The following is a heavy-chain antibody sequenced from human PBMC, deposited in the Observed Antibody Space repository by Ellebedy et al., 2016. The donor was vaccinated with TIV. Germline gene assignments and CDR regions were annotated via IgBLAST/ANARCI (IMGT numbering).Heavy chain of an antibody. V-gene: IGHV1-18*04. Sequence: ASVQVSCXASGYTFPGYYMYCVRQAPGQGLEWMGWISAYNGNTNYAQKLQGRVTMTTDTSTSTAYMELRSLRSDDTAVYYCEREGPAALFDYWGQGTLVTVAS. CDR1: GYTFPGYY. CDR2: ISAYNGNT. D-gene: IGHD2-2*01. J-gene: IGHJ4*02. CDR3: EREGPAALFDY.